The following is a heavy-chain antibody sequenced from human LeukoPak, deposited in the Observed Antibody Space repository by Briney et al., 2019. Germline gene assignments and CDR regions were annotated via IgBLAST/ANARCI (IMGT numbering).Heavy chain of an antibody. J-gene: IGHJ4*02. CDR3: ATGVTKPDPDVVVPAVLRVAQAFDS. D-gene: IGHD2-2*01. Sequence: PSETLSLTCAVYGVSFSDYSWNWIRQSPGKGLEWIGEINHSGSTIYNPSLKGRVTISADTSRNQFSLRLTSVSAADTGIYYCATGVTKPDPDVVVPAVLRVAQAFDSWGQGSLVTVSS. CDR2: INHSGST. V-gene: IGHV4-34*01. CDR1: GVSFSDYS.